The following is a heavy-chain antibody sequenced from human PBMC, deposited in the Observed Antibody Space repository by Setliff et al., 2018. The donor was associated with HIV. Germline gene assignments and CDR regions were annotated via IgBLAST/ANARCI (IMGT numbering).Heavy chain of an antibody. D-gene: IGHD1-26*01. CDR3: AKDRSGSYSFARD. V-gene: IGHV3-23*01. J-gene: IGHJ4*02. Sequence: PGGSLRLSCAASGFTFSSYAMSWVRQAPGKGLEWVSGISGSGGNTYYADSVKGRFTISRDNSKNTLYLQMNSLRAEDTAVYYCAKDRSGSYSFARDWGQGTLVTVSS. CDR2: ISGSGGNT. CDR1: GFTFSSYA.